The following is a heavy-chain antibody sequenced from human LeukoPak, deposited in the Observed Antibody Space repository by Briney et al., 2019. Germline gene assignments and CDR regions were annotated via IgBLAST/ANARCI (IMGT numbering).Heavy chain of an antibody. CDR1: GFTFSSYA. V-gene: IGHV3-23*01. D-gene: IGHD3-10*01. J-gene: IGHJ4*02. Sequence: PGRSLRLSCAASGFTFSSYAMNWVRQAPGKGLEWVSAISGSGGSTYYADSVKGRFTISRDNSKNTLYLQMNGLRAEDTAVYYCAAWFGELSFDYWGQGTLVTVSS. CDR3: AAWFGELSFDY. CDR2: ISGSGGST.